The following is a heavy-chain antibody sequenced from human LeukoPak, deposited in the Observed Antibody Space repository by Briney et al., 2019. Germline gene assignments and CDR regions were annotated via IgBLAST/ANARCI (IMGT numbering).Heavy chain of an antibody. D-gene: IGHD3-9*01. CDR2: ISGSGGST. CDR3: AKDELRYFDLLDY. CDR1: GFTFSSYA. J-gene: IGHJ4*02. Sequence: GGSLRLSCAAYGFTFSSYAMSWVRQAPGKGLEWVSAISGSGGSTYYADSVKGRFTISRDNSKNTLYLQMNSLRAEDTAVYYCAKDELRYFDLLDYWGQGTLVTVSS. V-gene: IGHV3-23*01.